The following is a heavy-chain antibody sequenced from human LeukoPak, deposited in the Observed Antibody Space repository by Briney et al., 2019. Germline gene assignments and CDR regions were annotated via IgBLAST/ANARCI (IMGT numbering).Heavy chain of an antibody. CDR1: GYTFTNFY. D-gene: IGHD6-13*01. CDR3: ARAASLLYSSYWYDY. Sequence: ASVKVSCRASGYTFTNFYISWVRQAPGQGLEWMGWISTNNGNTDYARNLQGRVTMNTDTSTSTAYMELRSLRSDDTAVYYCARAASLLYSSYWYDYWGQGTLVTVSS. CDR2: ISTNNGNT. J-gene: IGHJ4*02. V-gene: IGHV1-18*01.